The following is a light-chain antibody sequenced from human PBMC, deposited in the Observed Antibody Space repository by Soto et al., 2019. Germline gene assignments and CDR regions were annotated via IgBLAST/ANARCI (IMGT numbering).Light chain of an antibody. CDR1: QSVRNTY. CDR2: GAS. J-gene: IGKJ1*01. Sequence: WSHSPHPLCLSLGERATLSCRARQSVRNTYLAWYQQKPGQAPRLLIYGASNRATGIPVRFSGSGSGTDFTLTISRLEPEDFAVYYCQQYGSSGTFGQGTKVDIK. V-gene: IGKV3-20*01. CDR3: QQYGSSGT.